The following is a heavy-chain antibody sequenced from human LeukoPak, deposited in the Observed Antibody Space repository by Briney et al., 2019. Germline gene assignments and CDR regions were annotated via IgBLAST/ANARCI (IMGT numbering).Heavy chain of an antibody. D-gene: IGHD1-26*01. CDR1: GGSINNGDYY. J-gene: IGHJ3*02. Sequence: PSETLSLTCSVSGGSINNGDYYWNWIRQPPGKGLEWIGYISYSGSTNYNPSLKSRVTISLDTSKNQFSLRLSAVTAADTAVYYCARRATVYAFDIWGQGTMVTVSS. V-gene: IGHV4-61*08. CDR3: ARRATVYAFDI. CDR2: ISYSGST.